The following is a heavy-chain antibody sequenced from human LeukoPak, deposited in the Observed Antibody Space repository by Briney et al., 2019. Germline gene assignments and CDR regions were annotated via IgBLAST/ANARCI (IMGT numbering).Heavy chain of an antibody. Sequence: ASVKVSCKASGGTFSSHAISWVRQAPGQGLEWMGGIIPIFGTANYAQKFQGRVTITADDSTSTAYMELSSLRSEDTAVYYCARVKRERWFGEDIWGQGTLVTVSS. V-gene: IGHV1-69*13. CDR1: GGTFSSHA. D-gene: IGHD3-10*01. J-gene: IGHJ4*02. CDR2: IIPIFGTA. CDR3: ARVKRERWFGEDI.